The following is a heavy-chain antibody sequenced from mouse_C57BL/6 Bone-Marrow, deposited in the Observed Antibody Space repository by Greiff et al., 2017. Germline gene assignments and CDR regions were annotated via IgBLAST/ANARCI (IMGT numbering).Heavy chain of an antibody. D-gene: IGHD2-1*01. CDR3: ARSCNYVNAIDY. V-gene: IGHV14-3*01. CDR1: GFNIQNTY. J-gene: IGHJ4*01. CDR2: IDPANGNT. Sequence: VQLKQSVAELVRPGASVKLSCTASGFNIQNTYMHWVKQRPEQGLEWIGRIDPANGNTKYAPKFQGKATITADTSSNTAYLQLSSLTSEDTAIYYCARSCNYVNAIDYWGQGTSVTVSS.